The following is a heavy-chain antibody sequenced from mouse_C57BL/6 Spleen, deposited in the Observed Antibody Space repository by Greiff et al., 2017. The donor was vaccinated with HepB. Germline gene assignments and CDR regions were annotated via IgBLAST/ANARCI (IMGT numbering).Heavy chain of an antibody. D-gene: IGHD2-9*01. CDR2: IDPENGDT. CDR3: TPTMVTSDY. J-gene: IGHJ2*01. CDR1: GFNIKDDY. Sequence: EVQLQQSGAELVRPGASVKLSCTASGFNIKDDYMHWVKQRPEQGLEWIGWIDPENGDTEYASKFQGKATITADTSSNTAYLQLSSLTSEDTAVYYCTPTMVTSDYWGQGTTLTVSS. V-gene: IGHV14-4*01.